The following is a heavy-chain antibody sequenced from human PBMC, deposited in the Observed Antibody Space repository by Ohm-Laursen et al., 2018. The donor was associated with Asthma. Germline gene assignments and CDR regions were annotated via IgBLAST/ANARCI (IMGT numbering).Heavy chain of an antibody. J-gene: IGHJ4*02. Sequence: PPGTLSLTCTVSGGSISTYYWNWIRQPPGKGLEWIGYIYYSGSTNYNPSLKSRVTISVDTSKNQFSLRLSSVTAADTAVYYCARGAPWFGSVGYYFDYWGQGTLVTVSS. CDR3: ARGAPWFGSVGYYFDY. V-gene: IGHV4-59*01. D-gene: IGHD3-16*01. CDR1: GGSISTYY. CDR2: IYYSGST.